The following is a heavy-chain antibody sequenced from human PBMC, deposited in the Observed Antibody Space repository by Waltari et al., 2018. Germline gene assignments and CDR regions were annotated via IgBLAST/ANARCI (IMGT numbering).Heavy chain of an antibody. J-gene: IGHJ4*02. CDR3: ASIFQYGSGSI. CDR1: GFTFSSYS. Sequence: EVQLVESGGGLVKPGGSLRLSCAASGFTFSSYSMNWVRQAPGKGLEWVSSISRSSSYRYYADSVKGRFTISRDNAKNSLYLQRNSLRAEDTAVYYCASIFQYGSGSIWGQGTLVTVSS. D-gene: IGHD3-10*01. V-gene: IGHV3-21*01. CDR2: ISRSSSYR.